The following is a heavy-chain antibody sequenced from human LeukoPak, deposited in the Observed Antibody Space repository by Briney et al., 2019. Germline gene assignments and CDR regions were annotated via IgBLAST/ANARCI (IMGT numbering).Heavy chain of an antibody. CDR2: INSDGSAT. CDR3: ASDSPYYGMDV. V-gene: IGHV3-74*01. Sequence: PGRSLRLSCAASGFTFSSYWMHWVRQVPGKGLLWVSRINSDGSATIYADSVRGRFTISRDNAKNTLYLQMSGLRVEDTAVYHCASDSPYYGMDVWGQGTTVTVSS. CDR1: GFTFSSYW. J-gene: IGHJ6*02.